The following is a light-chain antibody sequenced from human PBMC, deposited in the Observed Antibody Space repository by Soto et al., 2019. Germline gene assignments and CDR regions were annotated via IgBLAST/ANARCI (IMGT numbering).Light chain of an antibody. CDR1: QSVRSSY. CDR3: QQYGSSLLT. CDR2: GAS. V-gene: IGKV3-20*01. Sequence: EIVLTQSPGTLSLSPGEGATLSCRASQSVRSSYLAWYQQKPGQAPRLLIYGASSRATGIPDRISGSGSGTDFTLTISRLEPEDFAVYYCQQYGSSLLTFGGGTKVDIK. J-gene: IGKJ4*01.